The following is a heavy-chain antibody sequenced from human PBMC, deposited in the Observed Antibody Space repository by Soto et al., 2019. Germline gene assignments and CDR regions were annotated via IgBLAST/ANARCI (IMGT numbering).Heavy chain of an antibody. J-gene: IGHJ4*02. CDR1: GFTFTRYS. CDR3: ARESEDLTSNLDY. Sequence: GSLRLSCAASGFTFTRYSMNWVRQAPGKGLEWVSCISSTTNYIYYADSMKGRFTVSRDNAKNSVYLDMNSLSAEDTAVYYCARESEDLTSNLDYWGQGTLVTVSS. CDR2: ISSTTNYI. V-gene: IGHV3-21*01.